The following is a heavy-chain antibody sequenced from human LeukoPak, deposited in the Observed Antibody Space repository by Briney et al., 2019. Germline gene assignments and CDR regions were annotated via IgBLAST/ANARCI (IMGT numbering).Heavy chain of an antibody. CDR1: GFIFSNYG. CDR2: ISYGGVNK. J-gene: IGHJ4*02. CDR3: AKDRALYGSGSYNYFDH. D-gene: IGHD3-10*01. V-gene: IGHV3-30*18. Sequence: GSSVSLSCAACGFIFSNYGMHCLRQAPGEGLEWVAVISYGGVNKYYADSVEGRFTISRDDSKNTLYLQMNSLSADDAAVYYCAKDRALYGSGSYNYFDHWGQGTLVTVSS.